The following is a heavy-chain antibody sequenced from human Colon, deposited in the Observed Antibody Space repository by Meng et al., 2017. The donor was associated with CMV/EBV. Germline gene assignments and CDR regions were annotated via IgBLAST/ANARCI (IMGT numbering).Heavy chain of an antibody. CDR1: GDSVSSNSAA. V-gene: IGHV6-1*01. CDR3: ARVAVGISSFDY. Sequence: QVQLQQSGPGLVTPSXXPPLTXSISGDSVSSNSAAWNWIRQSPSRGLEWLGRTYYRSKWYNDYAVSVKSRITINPDTSKNQFSLQLNSVTPEDTAVYYCARVAVGISSFDYGGQGTLVTVSS. CDR2: TYYRSKWYN. D-gene: IGHD1-26*01. J-gene: IGHJ4*02.